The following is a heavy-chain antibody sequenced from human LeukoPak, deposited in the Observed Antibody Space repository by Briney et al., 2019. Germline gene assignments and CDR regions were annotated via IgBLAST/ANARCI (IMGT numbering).Heavy chain of an antibody. CDR2: IYYSGST. V-gene: IGHV4-30-4*08. CDR3: ARHGGLVPAAGIDY. D-gene: IGHD2-2*01. J-gene: IGHJ4*02. Sequence: SETLSLTCTVSGGSISSGDYYWSWIRQPPGKGLEWIGYIYYSGSTYYNPSLKSRVTISVDTSKNQFSLKLSSVTAADTAVYYCARHGGLVPAAGIDYWGQGTLVTVSS. CDR1: GGSISSGDYY.